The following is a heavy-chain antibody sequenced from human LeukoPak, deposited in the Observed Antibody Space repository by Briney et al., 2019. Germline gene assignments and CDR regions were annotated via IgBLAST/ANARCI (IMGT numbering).Heavy chain of an antibody. CDR3: ASPHYDILTGYYSPHDAFDI. CDR1: GGSISSSSYY. Sequence: SETLSLTCTVSGGSISSSSYYWGWIRQPPGKGLEWIGSIYYSGSTYYNPSLKSRVTISVDTSKTQFSLKLCSVTAADTGVYYCASPHYDILTGYYSPHDAFDIWGRGTMVTVSS. V-gene: IGHV4-39*01. D-gene: IGHD3-9*01. J-gene: IGHJ3*02. CDR2: IYYSGST.